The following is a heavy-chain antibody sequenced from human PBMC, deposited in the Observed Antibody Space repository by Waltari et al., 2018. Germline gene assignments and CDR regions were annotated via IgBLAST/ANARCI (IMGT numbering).Heavy chain of an antibody. Sequence: QVQLQESGPGLVKPSDTLSLTCTVSGGSISIYYWNWIRQSPGKGLEWIGYIYNSGNTDYNPSLRSRVTISVDTSKNQFSLKLRSVTAADTAIYYCARDRELGYWGQGILVTVSS. D-gene: IGHD1-7*01. CDR3: ARDRELGY. CDR1: GGSISIYY. CDR2: IYNSGNT. J-gene: IGHJ4*02. V-gene: IGHV4-4*09.